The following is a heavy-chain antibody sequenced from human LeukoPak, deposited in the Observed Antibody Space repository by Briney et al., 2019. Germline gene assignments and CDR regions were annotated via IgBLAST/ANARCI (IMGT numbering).Heavy chain of an antibody. CDR1: GGSISSYY. J-gene: IGHJ4*02. CDR2: IYYSGST. CDR3: ARGSTPRDYSRTHFDY. D-gene: IGHD4-17*01. Sequence: SETLSLTCTIPGGSISSYYWSWIRQPPGKGLERIGYIYYSGSTNYNPSLKSRVTISVDTSKNQFSLELSSVTAADTAVYYCARGSTPRDYSRTHFDYWGQGTLVTVSS. V-gene: IGHV4-59*01.